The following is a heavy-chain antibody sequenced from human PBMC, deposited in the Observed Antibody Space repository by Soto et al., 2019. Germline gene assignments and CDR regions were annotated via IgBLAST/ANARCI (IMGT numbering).Heavy chain of an antibody. CDR3: AKDREDIVVVVAAETCGMDV. CDR2: ISGSGGST. J-gene: IGHJ6*02. V-gene: IGHV3-23*01. D-gene: IGHD2-15*01. CDR1: GFTFSSYA. Sequence: GGSLRLSCAASGFTFSSYAMSWVRQAPGKGLEWVSAISGSGGSTYYADSVKGRFTISRDNSKNTLYLQMNSLRAEDTAVYYCAKDREDIVVVVAAETCGMDVWSQGTTVTVSS.